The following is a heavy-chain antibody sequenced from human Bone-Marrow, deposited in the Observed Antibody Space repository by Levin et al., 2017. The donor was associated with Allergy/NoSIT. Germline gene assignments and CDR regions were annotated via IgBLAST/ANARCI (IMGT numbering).Heavy chain of an antibody. CDR1: GGSINDYY. CDR3: ARVTMGWFDP. CDR2: IFYSGST. Sequence: SETLSLTCTVSGGSINDYYWSWIRQPPGKGLEWIGYIFYSGSTTYNPSLKSRLTISVGMSKRHFSLKLTSVTAADTAVYYCARVTMGWFDPWGQGTLVTVSS. J-gene: IGHJ5*02. V-gene: IGHV4-59*01. D-gene: IGHD3-3*01.